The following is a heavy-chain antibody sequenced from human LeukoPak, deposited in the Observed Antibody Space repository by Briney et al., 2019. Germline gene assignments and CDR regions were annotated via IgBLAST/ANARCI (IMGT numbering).Heavy chain of an antibody. Sequence: PSETLSLTCTVSGGSISSGSYYWSWIRQPAGKGLEWIGRIYTSGSTNYNPSLKSRAIISVDTSKNQFSLKLSSVTAADTAVYYCARANDDFDYWGQGTLVTVSS. CDR3: ARANDDFDY. J-gene: IGHJ4*02. D-gene: IGHD3-16*01. CDR1: GGSISSGSYY. V-gene: IGHV4-61*02. CDR2: IYTSGST.